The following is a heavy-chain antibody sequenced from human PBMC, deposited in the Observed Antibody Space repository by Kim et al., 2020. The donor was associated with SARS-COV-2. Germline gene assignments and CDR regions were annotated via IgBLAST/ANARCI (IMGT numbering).Heavy chain of an antibody. V-gene: IGHV3-13*04. CDR3: ARVGRCGGDCKTRAVGAFDI. J-gene: IGHJ3*02. CDR1: GFTFSSYD. CDR2: IGTAGDT. D-gene: IGHD2-21*02. Sequence: GGSLRLSCAASGFTFSSYDMHWVRQATGKGLEWVSAIGTAGDTYYPGSVKGRFTISRENAKNSLYLQMNSLRAGDTAVYYCARVGRCGGDCKTRAVGAFDIWGQGTMVTVSS.